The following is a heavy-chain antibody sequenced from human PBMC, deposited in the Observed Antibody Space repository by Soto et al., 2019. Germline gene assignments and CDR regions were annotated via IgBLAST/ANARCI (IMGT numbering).Heavy chain of an antibody. J-gene: IGHJ6*03. CDR3: ARDRVGTSHYYYYMDV. CDR2: ISSSGSTI. CDR1: GFTFSDYY. Sequence: GGSLRLSCAASGFTFSDYYMSWIRQAPGKGLEWVSYISSSGSTIYYADSVKGRFTISRDNAKNSLYLQMNSLRAEDTAVYYCARDRVGTSHYYYYMDVWGKGTTVTVSS. V-gene: IGHV3-11*01. D-gene: IGHD1-1*01.